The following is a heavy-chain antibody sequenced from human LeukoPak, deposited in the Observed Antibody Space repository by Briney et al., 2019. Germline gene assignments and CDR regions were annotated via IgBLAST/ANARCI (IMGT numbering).Heavy chain of an antibody. Sequence: PSETLSLTCAVYGGSFSGYYWSWLRQPPGKGLEWIGEINHSGSTNYNPSLKSRVTISVDTSKNQFSLKLSSVTAADTAVYYCARGSPSFGYYDSSGYYLGYYYYMDVWGKGTTVTVSS. D-gene: IGHD3-22*01. CDR1: GGSFSGYY. J-gene: IGHJ6*03. CDR3: ARGSPSFGYYDSSGYYLGYYYYMDV. V-gene: IGHV4-34*01. CDR2: INHSGST.